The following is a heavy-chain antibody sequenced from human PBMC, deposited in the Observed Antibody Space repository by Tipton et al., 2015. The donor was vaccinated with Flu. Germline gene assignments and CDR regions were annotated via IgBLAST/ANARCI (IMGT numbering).Heavy chain of an antibody. D-gene: IGHD3-22*01. CDR2: ISSSGSTI. Sequence: SLRLSCAVSGFTFSDYYMSWIRQAPGKGLEWVSYISSSGSTIYYADSVKGRFTISRDNAKNSLYLQMNSLRAEDTAVYYCARDLEYYDSSGYYLDYWGQGTLVTVSS. CDR1: GFTFSDYY. J-gene: IGHJ4*02. CDR3: ARDLEYYDSSGYYLDY. V-gene: IGHV3-11*01.